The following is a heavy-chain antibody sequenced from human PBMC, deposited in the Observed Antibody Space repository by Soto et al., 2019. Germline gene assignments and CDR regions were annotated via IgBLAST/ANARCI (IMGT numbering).Heavy chain of an antibody. J-gene: IGHJ1*01. V-gene: IGHV5-51*01. D-gene: IGHD3-22*01. CDR1: GYIFTNFW. Sequence: GESLKISFKGSGYIFTNFWIALVRQMPGKGLEWMGIIYPGDSDTRYSPSFQGHVTISADKSISTAYLQWSSLRAEDTAVYYCARGTAEYDSSGYPLSAWGRGTLVTVSS. CDR2: IYPGDSDT. CDR3: ARGTAEYDSSGYPLSA.